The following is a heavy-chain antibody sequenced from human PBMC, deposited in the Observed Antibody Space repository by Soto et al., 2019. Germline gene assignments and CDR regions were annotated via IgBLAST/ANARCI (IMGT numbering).Heavy chain of an antibody. CDR3: ARDGYCDWLPTPPNWYFDL. Sequence: AELKGFCKASGYTFSGYYMHWVRQAPGQGLEWMGIINPSGGSTSYAQKFQGRVTMTRDTSTSTVYMELSSLRSEDTAVYYCARDGYCDWLPTPPNWYFDLWGRGTLVTVSS. CDR2: INPSGGST. V-gene: IGHV1-46*01. CDR1: GYTFSGYY. J-gene: IGHJ2*01. D-gene: IGHD3-9*01.